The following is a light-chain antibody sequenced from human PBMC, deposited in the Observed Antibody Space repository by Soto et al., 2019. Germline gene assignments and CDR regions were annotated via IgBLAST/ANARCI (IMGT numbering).Light chain of an antibody. CDR2: GAS. CDR3: QQYDNWPPWT. V-gene: IGKV3-15*01. Sequence: EIVMTQSPATLSVSPGERATLSCRASHSVSSNLAWYQHKPGQAPRLLIYGASIRATGIPARFSGSGSGTEFTLTISSLQSEDFAVYYCQQYDNWPPWTFGQGTKVEIK. J-gene: IGKJ1*01. CDR1: HSVSSN.